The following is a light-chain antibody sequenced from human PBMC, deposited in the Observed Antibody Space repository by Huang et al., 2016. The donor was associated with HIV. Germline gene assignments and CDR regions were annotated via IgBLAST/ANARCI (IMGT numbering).Light chain of an antibody. Sequence: PHSQATLSVALGERATLPCRATETITRNFAWYQQKPGQPPRLLSYDTATRATGIPARFDGGGFGTDFTLTISSLQSEDSAIYYCQQYNNWPRTFGQGTKVEI. CDR2: DTA. V-gene: IGKV3-15*01. CDR3: QQYNNWPRT. J-gene: IGKJ1*01. CDR1: ETITRN.